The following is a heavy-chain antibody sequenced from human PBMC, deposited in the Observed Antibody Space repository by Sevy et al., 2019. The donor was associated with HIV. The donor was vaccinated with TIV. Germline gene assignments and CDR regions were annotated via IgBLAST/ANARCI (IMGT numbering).Heavy chain of an antibody. V-gene: IGHV3-7*01. J-gene: IGHJ4*02. CDR2: IKQDGSEK. Sequence: GGSLRLSCAASGFTFSSYWMSWVRQAPGKGLEWVANIKQDGSEKYYVDSVKGRFTISRDNAKNSLYLQMNSLRAEDTAVYYCARYSPYYDFWRGYSGGYYFDYWGQGTLVTVSS. CDR3: ARYSPYYDFWRGYSGGYYFDY. D-gene: IGHD3-3*01. CDR1: GFTFSSYW.